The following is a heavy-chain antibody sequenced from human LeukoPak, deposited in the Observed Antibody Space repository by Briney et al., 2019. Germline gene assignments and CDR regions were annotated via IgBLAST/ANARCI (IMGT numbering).Heavy chain of an antibody. V-gene: IGHV5-51*01. J-gene: IGHJ4*02. Sequence: GESLKISCKGSGYNFTNYWIVWVRQMPGKGLEWMGIIYPGDSGTRYSPSFQGQVTISTDKSISTAYLQWSSLKASDTAIYYCARQGPLGYCSSPSCFPSFDYWGQGTLVTVSS. CDR3: ARQGPLGYCSSPSCFPSFDY. D-gene: IGHD2-2*01. CDR2: IYPGDSGT. CDR1: GYNFTNYW.